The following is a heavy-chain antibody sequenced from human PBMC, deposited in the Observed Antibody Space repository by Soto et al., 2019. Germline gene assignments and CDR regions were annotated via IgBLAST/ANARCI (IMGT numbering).Heavy chain of an antibody. D-gene: IGHD3-3*01. CDR3: ARDRPMYYDFWRGGWFDP. V-gene: IGHV4-34*01. CDR2: INHSGST. CDR1: GGSFSGYY. Sequence: PSETLSLTCAVYGGSFSGYYWSWIRQPPGKGLEWIGEINHSGSTNYNPSLKSRVTISVDTSKNQFSLKLSSVTAADTAVYYCARDRPMYYDFWRGGWFDPWGQGTLVTVPQ. J-gene: IGHJ5*02.